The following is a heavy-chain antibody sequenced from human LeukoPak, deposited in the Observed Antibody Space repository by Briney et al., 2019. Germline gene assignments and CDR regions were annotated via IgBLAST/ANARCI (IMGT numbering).Heavy chain of an antibody. D-gene: IGHD5-18*01. J-gene: IGHJ4*02. CDR2: IGTAGDT. V-gene: IGHV3-13*01. CDR1: GFTFSSYD. CDR3: ARAGTAMGSFDY. Sequence: GGSLRLSCAASGFTFSSYDMHWVRQATGKGLEWVAAIGTAGDTYYPGSVKGRFTISRENAKNSLYLQMNSPRAGDTAVYYCARAGTAMGSFDYWGQGTLVTVSS.